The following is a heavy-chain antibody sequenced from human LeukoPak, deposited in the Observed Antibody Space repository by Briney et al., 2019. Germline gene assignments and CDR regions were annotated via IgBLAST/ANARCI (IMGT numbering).Heavy chain of an antibody. CDR1: GFTFSNAW. CDR2: IYYSGST. J-gene: IGHJ6*02. D-gene: IGHD3-10*01. V-gene: IGHV4-4*02. CDR3: AREHVGYYGSWDV. Sequence: GSLRLSCAASGFTFSNAWMSWVRQPPGKGLEWIGSIYYSGSTYYNPSLKSRVTISVDTSKNQFSLKLSSVTAADTAVYYCAREHVGYYGSWDVWGQGTTVTVSS.